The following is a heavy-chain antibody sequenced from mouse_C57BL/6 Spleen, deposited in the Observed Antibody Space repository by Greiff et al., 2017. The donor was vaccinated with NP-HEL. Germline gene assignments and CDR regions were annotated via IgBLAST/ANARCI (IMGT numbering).Heavy chain of an antibody. Sequence: VQLQQSGPELVKPGASVKISCKASGYTFTDYYMNWVKQSHGKSLEWIGDINPNNGGTSYNQKFKGKATLTVDKSSSTAYMELRSLTSEDSAVYYCARKAYYGSSEAWFAYWGQGTLVTVSA. CDR3: ARKAYYGSSEAWFAY. V-gene: IGHV1-26*01. D-gene: IGHD1-1*01. J-gene: IGHJ3*01. CDR1: GYTFTDYY. CDR2: INPNNGGT.